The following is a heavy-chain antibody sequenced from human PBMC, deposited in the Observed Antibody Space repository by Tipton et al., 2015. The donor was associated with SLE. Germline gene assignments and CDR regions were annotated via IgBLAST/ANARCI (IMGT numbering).Heavy chain of an antibody. CDR1: GDSITSNNYH. D-gene: IGHD3-9*01. CDR3: TRGGFDWGFPYFDY. Sequence: TLSLTCTVSGDSITSNNYHWSWIRQTAGKGLEWMGRISHTGINIYNPSLKSRLTMSVDTSKNQFSLSLTSVTATDTAVYYCTRGGFDWGFPYFDYWGQGALVTVSS. CDR2: ISHTGIN. J-gene: IGHJ4*02. V-gene: IGHV4-61*02.